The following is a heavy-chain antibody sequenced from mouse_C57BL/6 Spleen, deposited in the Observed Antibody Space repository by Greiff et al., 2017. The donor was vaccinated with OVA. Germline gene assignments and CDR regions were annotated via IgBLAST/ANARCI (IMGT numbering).Heavy chain of an antibody. D-gene: IGHD6-5*01. Sequence: VKLMESGPELVKPGASVKISCKASGYAFSSSWMNWVKQRPGKGLEWIGRIYPGDGDTNYNGKFKGKATLTADKSSSTAYMQLSSLTSEDSAVYFCARGGAYDYWGQGTLVTVSA. CDR1: GYAFSSSW. CDR2: IYPGDGDT. CDR3: ARGGAYDY. V-gene: IGHV1-82*01. J-gene: IGHJ3*01.